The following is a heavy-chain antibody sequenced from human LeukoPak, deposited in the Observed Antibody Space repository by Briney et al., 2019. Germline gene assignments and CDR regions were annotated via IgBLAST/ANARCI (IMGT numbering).Heavy chain of an antibody. CDR1: GYIFTSYA. J-gene: IGHJ4*02. CDR2: INAGNGNT. Sequence: ASVKVSCKASGYIFTSYAMHWVSQAPGQRLEWMGWINAGNGNTKYSPMFHGRVTITRDTSASTAYMELCSLTSEDLPVYFCARGVGPRSSFDYWGQGTLVTVPS. D-gene: IGHD1-26*01. CDR3: ARGVGPRSSFDY. V-gene: IGHV1-3*03.